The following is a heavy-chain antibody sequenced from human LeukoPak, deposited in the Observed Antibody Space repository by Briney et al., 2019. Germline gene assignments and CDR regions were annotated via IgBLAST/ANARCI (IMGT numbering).Heavy chain of an antibody. CDR2: ISGSGGST. CDR3: AKMLVTMVRGVTYDY. V-gene: IGHV3-23*01. J-gene: IGHJ4*02. D-gene: IGHD3-10*01. Sequence: SGGSLRLSCAASGFTFSSYAMSGVRHAPGKGLEWVSAISGSGGSTYYADSMKGRFTISRDNSKNTLYLQMNSLRAEDTALYYCAKMLVTMVRGVTYDYWGQGTLVTVSS. CDR1: GFTFSSYA.